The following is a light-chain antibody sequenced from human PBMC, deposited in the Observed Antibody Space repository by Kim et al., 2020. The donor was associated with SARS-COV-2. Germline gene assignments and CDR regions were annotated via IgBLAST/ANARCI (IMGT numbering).Light chain of an antibody. CDR3: QAWDSSTPNYV. CDR1: KLGDKY. J-gene: IGLJ1*01. Sequence: SYELTQPPSVSVSPGQTASITCSGYKLGDKYVSWYQQKPGRSPVVVIYQDNQRPSGIPERFSGSNSGNTATLTISGTQAMDEADYYCQAWDSSTPNYV. V-gene: IGLV3-1*01. CDR2: QDN.